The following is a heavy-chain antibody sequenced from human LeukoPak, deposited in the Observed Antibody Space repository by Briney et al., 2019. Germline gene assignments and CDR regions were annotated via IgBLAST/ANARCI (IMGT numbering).Heavy chain of an antibody. D-gene: IGHD1-1*01. V-gene: IGHV3-23*01. CDR3: AKNPRLEGWIYFDS. CDR1: GFTFSSYS. CDR2: ISGSGGRI. Sequence: GGSLRLSCAASGFTFSSYSMSWDRQAPGKGLEWVSSISGSGGRIDYADSVKGRFTISRDNSKNTLSLQMNSLTAEDTAVYYCAKNPRLEGWIYFDSWGQGILVTVSS. J-gene: IGHJ4*02.